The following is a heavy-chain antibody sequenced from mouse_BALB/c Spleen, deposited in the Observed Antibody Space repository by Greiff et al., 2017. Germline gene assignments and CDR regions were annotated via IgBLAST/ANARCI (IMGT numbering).Heavy chain of an antibody. D-gene: IGHD3-1*01. Sequence: QVQLKESGPGLVAPSQSLSITCTVSGFSLTSYGVHWVRQPPGKGLEWLGVIWAGGSTNYNSALMSRLSISKDNSKSQVFLKMNSLQTDDTAMYYCARETGSGYVGFAYWGQGTLVTVSA. V-gene: IGHV2-9*02. CDR1: GFSLTSYG. CDR3: ARETGSGYVGFAY. CDR2: IWAGGST. J-gene: IGHJ3*01.